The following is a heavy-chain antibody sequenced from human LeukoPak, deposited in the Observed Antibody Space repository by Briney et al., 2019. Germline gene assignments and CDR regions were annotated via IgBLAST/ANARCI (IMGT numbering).Heavy chain of an antibody. J-gene: IGHJ4*02. CDR3: ARMAMEAFDY. D-gene: IGHD5-18*01. CDR2: IYYSGST. V-gene: IGHV4-39*01. CDR1: GGSISSSSYY. Sequence: SETLSLTCTVSGGSISSSSYYWGWIRQPPGKGLEWIGSIYYSGSTYYNPSLKSRVTISVDTSKNQFSLKLGSVTAADTAVYYCARMAMEAFDYWGQGTLVTVSS.